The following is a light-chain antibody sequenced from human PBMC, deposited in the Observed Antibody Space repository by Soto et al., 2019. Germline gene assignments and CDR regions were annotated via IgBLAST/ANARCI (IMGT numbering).Light chain of an antibody. CDR1: QSVLYSSNNKNY. J-gene: IGKJ1*01. CDR2: WAS. Sequence: DIVMTQSPDSLAVSLGERATINCKSSQSVLYSSNNKNYLAWYQQKPGQPPKLLIYWASTRESGVPDRFSGSASGTDFTLTISSLQAEDVAVYYCQQCHNWPRTFGQGTKVEIK. V-gene: IGKV4-1*01. CDR3: QQCHNWPRT.